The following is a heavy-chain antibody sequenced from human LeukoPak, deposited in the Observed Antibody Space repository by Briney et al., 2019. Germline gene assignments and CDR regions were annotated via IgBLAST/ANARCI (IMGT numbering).Heavy chain of an antibody. D-gene: IGHD4/OR15-4a*01. J-gene: IGHJ4*02. CDR2: ISYDGSNK. Sequence: GGSLRLSCAASGFTFSSYAMHWVRQAPGKGLEWVAVISYDGSNKYYADSVKGRFTISRDNSKNTLYLQMNSLRAEDTAVYYCARDDSTMADYWGQGTLVTVSS. CDR1: GFTFSSYA. CDR3: ARDDSTMADY. V-gene: IGHV3-30*04.